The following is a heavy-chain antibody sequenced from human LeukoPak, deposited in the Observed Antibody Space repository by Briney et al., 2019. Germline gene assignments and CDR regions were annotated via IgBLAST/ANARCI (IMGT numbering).Heavy chain of an antibody. J-gene: IGHJ4*02. CDR2: IYYSGST. Sequence: SEILSLTCTVSGGSISSYYWSWIRQPPGKGLEWIGYIYYSGSTNYNPSLKSRVTMSVDTSKNQFSLKLSSVTAADTAVYYCASTDTAMALGYWGQGTLVSVSS. CDR1: GGSISSYY. CDR3: ASTDTAMALGY. V-gene: IGHV4-59*01. D-gene: IGHD5-18*01.